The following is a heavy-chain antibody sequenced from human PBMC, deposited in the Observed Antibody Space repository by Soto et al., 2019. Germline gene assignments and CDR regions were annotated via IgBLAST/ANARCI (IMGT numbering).Heavy chain of an antibody. J-gene: IGHJ5*02. D-gene: IGHD3-3*01. V-gene: IGHV2-70*11. Sequence: SGPTLVNPTQTLTLTCTFSWFSLSTSGMCVSWIRQPPGKALEWLARIDWDDDKYYSTSLKTRLTISKDTSKNQVVLTMTNMDPVDTATYYCARMSYDFWSGYYDKHPNWFDPWGQGTLVTVSS. CDR2: IDWDDDK. CDR3: ARMSYDFWSGYYDKHPNWFDP. CDR1: WFSLSTSGMC.